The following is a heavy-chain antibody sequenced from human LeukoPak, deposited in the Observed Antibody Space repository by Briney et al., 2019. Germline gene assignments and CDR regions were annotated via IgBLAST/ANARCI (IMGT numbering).Heavy chain of an antibody. J-gene: IGHJ5*02. CDR3: ARVTQRRIAAAGRRNWFDP. CDR2: INHSGST. D-gene: IGHD6-13*01. V-gene: IGHV4-34*01. CDR1: GGSISGYY. Sequence: NPSETLSLTCTVSGGSISGYYWSWIRQPPGKGLEWIGEINHSGSTNYNPSLKSRVTISVDTSKNQFSLKLSSVTAADTAVYYCARVTQRRIAAAGRRNWFDPWGQGTLVTVSS.